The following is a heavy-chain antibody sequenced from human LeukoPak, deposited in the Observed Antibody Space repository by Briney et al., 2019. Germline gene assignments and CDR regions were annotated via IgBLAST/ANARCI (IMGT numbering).Heavy chain of an antibody. CDR3: ARDSSSGIYYYYMDV. CDR2: ISSSSSYI. V-gene: IGHV3-21*01. Sequence: TGGSLRLSCAASGFNFSSSTMNWVRQAPGKGLEWVSSISSSSSYIYYADSVKGRFTISRDNAKNSLYLQMNSLRAEDTAVYYCARDSSSGIYYYYMDVWGKGTTVTVSS. J-gene: IGHJ6*03. D-gene: IGHD6-13*01. CDR1: GFNFSSST.